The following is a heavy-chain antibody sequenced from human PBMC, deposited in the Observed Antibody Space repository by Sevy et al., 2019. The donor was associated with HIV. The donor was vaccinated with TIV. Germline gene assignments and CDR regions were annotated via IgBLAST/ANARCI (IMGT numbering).Heavy chain of an antibody. V-gene: IGHV3-23*01. CDR3: AKNHYELVSYFEH. Sequence: GGFLRLSCSTSRVSFTNPAMSWLRQAPGKGLEWVASISGSGGTKYYAGSVRGRFSISRDDSEDTVYLQMSSLRAEDTAVYYCAKNHYELVSYFEHWGQGTLVTVSS. CDR2: ISGSGGTK. J-gene: IGHJ1*01. CDR1: RVSFTNPA. D-gene: IGHD3-22*01.